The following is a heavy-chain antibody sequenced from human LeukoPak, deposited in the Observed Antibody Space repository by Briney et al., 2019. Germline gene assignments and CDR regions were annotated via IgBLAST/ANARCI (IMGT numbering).Heavy chain of an antibody. D-gene: IGHD6-19*01. V-gene: IGHV4-59*01. CDR1: GGSISNYY. J-gene: IGHJ4*02. CDR3: ARAGYSSGWYDLGFDF. Sequence: SETLSLTCTVSGGSISNYYWSWIRQPPGKGLGWIGYISYSGTTYYSPSLKSRVTISVDTSKNQFFLKLSSVTAADTAVYYCARAGYSSGWYDLGFDFWGQGTLVTVSS. CDR2: ISYSGTT.